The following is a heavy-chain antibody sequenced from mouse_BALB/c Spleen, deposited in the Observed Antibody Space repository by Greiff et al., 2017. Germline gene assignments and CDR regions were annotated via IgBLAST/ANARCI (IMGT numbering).Heavy chain of an antibody. CDR1: GFTFSSFG. J-gene: IGHJ4*01. D-gene: IGHD2-14*01. V-gene: IGHV5-17*02. CDR3: ARSGVRYAMDY. Sequence: EVKVVESGGGLVQPGGSRKLSCAASGFTFSSFGMHWVRQAPEKGLEWVAYISSGSSTIYYADTVKGRFTISRDNPKNTLFLQMTSLRSEDTAMYYCARSGVRYAMDYWGQGTSVTVSS. CDR2: ISSGSSTI.